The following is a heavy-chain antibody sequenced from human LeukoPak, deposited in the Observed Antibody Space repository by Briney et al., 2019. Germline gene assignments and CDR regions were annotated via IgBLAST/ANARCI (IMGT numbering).Heavy chain of an antibody. CDR3: AREGMVSNYFDY. D-gene: IGHD3-3*01. CDR2: ISSSSSYI. V-gene: IGHV3-21*01. J-gene: IGHJ4*02. Sequence: ASVKVSCKASGGTFSSYSMNWVRQAPGKGLEWVSSISSSSSYIYYADSVKGRFTISRDNAKNSLYLQMNSLRAEDTAVYYCAREGMVSNYFDYWGQGTLVTVSS. CDR1: GGTFSSYS.